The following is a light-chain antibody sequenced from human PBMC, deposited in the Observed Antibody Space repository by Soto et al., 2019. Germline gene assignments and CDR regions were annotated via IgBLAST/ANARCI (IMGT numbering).Light chain of an antibody. V-gene: IGLV2-14*01. J-gene: IGLJ7*01. CDR3: SSYTSTGTVA. CDR2: EVS. Sequence: QSVLTQPASVSGSPGQSITISCTGTSSDVGGYNYVSWYQHHPGKAPKLMLYEVSKRPSGVSNRFSGSKSGDTASLIISGLQAEDEADYYCSSYTSTGTVAFGGGTQLTVL. CDR1: SSDVGGYNY.